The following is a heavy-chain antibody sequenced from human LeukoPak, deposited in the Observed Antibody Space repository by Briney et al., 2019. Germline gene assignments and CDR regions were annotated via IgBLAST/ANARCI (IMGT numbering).Heavy chain of an antibody. CDR2: LWYDGTNK. J-gene: IGHJ4*02. Sequence: GSLRLSCAASGFSFSSYGMHWVRQAPGKGLEWVASLWYDGTNKYYADSVKGRFTISRDNAKNSLYLQMNSLRAEDTAVYYCASSLRSSGWSNYFDYWGQGTLVTVSS. CDR1: GFSFSSYG. D-gene: IGHD6-19*01. V-gene: IGHV3-33*03. CDR3: ASSLRSSGWSNYFDY.